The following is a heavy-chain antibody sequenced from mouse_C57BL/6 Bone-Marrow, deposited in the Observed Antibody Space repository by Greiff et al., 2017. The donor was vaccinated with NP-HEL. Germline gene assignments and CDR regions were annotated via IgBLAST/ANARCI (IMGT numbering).Heavy chain of an antibody. CDR1: GYTFTSYW. CDR2: IDPNSGGT. Sequence: QVQLPPPGAELVKPGAAGMLSCTASGYTFTSYWMHWVKQRPGRGLEWIGRIDPNSGGTKYNEKFKSKATLTVDKPSSTAYMQLSSLTSEDSAVYYCARWDSSGSYYFDYWGQGTTLTVSS. CDR3: ARWDSSGSYYFDY. V-gene: IGHV1-72*01. D-gene: IGHD3-2*02. J-gene: IGHJ2*01.